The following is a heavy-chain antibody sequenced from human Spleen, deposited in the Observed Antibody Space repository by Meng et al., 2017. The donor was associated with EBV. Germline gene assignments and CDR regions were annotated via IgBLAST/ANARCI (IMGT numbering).Heavy chain of an antibody. Sequence: VRVLGSGGGLVQPGGSLRLSCAASGFTFSSYAMSWVRQAPGKGLEWVSGISASSVDTYYADSVKGRFTISRDNSKNTVTLQMNTLRAEDTAIYYCNSGSHSPLDYWGQGALVTVSS. CDR1: GFTFSSYA. CDR3: NSGSHSPLDY. CDR2: ISASSVDT. D-gene: IGHD1-26*01. V-gene: IGHV3-23*01. J-gene: IGHJ4*02.